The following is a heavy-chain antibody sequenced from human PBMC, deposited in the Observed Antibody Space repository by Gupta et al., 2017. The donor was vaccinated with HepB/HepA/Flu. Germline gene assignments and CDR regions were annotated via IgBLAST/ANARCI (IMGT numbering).Heavy chain of an antibody. CDR2: VKEDGRDK. CDR3: STQGSSKFD. J-gene: IGHJ4*02. D-gene: IGHD2-2*01. Sequence: EVQLVASAGGWAHTAWSLRHSCAASGFTFSRCWQSWVRQSPGKGLEWVAKVKEDGRDKVDMDSVNGRFTIVRGKAKNSLYLETISLGAEDTSVYECSTQGSSKFDCGRGTMITVYS. V-gene: IGHV3-7*01. CDR1: GFTFSRCW.